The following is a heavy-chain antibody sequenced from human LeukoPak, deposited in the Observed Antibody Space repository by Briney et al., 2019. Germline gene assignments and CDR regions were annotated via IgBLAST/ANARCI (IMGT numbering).Heavy chain of an antibody. V-gene: IGHV1-69*04. J-gene: IGHJ4*02. Sequence: ASVKVSCTASGGTFSSYAISWVRQAPGQGLEWMGRIIPILGIPNYAQKFQGRVTITADKSTSTVYMELSSLRAEDTAVYYCARAYREGDVWGRYSPFDYWGQGTLVTVSS. D-gene: IGHD3-16*01. CDR2: IIPILGIP. CDR3: ARAYREGDVWGRYSPFDY. CDR1: GGTFSSYA.